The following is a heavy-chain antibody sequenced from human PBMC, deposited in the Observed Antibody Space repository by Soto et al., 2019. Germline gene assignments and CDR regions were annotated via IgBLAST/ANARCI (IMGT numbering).Heavy chain of an antibody. CDR2: ISGSGGST. J-gene: IGHJ4*02. CDR1: GFTFDDYA. Sequence: GGSLRLSCAASGFTFDDYAMHWVRQAPGKGLEWVSGISGSGGSTYYADSVKGRFTISRDNSKNTLYLQMNSLRAEDTAVYYCAKDRIAARNFDYWGQGTLVTVSS. V-gene: IGHV3-23*01. D-gene: IGHD6-6*01. CDR3: AKDRIAARNFDY.